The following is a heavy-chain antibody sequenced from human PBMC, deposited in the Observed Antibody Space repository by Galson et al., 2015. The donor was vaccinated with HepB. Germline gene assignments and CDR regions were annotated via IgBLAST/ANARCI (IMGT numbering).Heavy chain of an antibody. CDR2: INAGNGNT. D-gene: IGHD6-19*01. V-gene: IGHV1-3*01. CDR3: ARESYSSGAVDY. CDR1: GYTFTSYA. Sequence: SVKVSCKASGYTFTSYAMHWVRQAPGQRLEWMGWINAGNGNTKYSQKFQGRVTITRDTSASTAYMELSSLRSEDTAVYYCARESYSSGAVDYWGQGTLVTVSS. J-gene: IGHJ4*02.